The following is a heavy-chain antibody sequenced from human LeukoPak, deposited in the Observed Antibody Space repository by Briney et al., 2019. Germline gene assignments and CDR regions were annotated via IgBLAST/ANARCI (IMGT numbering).Heavy chain of an antibody. J-gene: IGHJ4*02. Sequence: SLRLSCAASGFTFSSYGMHWVRQAPGKGLEWVAVISYDGSNKYYADSVKGRFTISRDNSKNTLYLQMNSLRAEDTAVYYCAKDGDIVVVVAAMGYFDYRGQGTLVTVSS. D-gene: IGHD2-15*01. CDR1: GFTFSSYG. CDR2: ISYDGSNK. V-gene: IGHV3-30*18. CDR3: AKDGDIVVVVAAMGYFDY.